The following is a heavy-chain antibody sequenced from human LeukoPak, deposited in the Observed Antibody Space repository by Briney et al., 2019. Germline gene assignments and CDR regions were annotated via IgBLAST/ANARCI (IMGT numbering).Heavy chain of an antibody. Sequence: GGSLRLSCVSSGLIFRNYAMIWVRQAPGKGLEWVSGISGSGSTYYADSVKGRFTISRDNSKITMYLQMNSLRAEDTAVYYCAKTNYYDYSGYVDYWGQGTLVTVSS. CDR3: AKTNYYDYSGYVDY. V-gene: IGHV3-23*01. D-gene: IGHD3-22*01. CDR1: GLIFRNYA. CDR2: ISGSGST. J-gene: IGHJ4*02.